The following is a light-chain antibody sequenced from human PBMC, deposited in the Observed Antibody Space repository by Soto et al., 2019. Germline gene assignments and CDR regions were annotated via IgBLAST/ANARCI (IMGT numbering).Light chain of an antibody. CDR3: QQFNNYPT. V-gene: IGKV1D-13*01. J-gene: IGKJ4*01. Sequence: AIPLTQSPSSLSASVGDRVTITCRASQGISSALAWYQQKPGKAPKLLIYDASSLESGVPSRFSGSGSGTDFPLTISSLQPEDFATYYFQQFNNYPTFGGGTKVEIK. CDR1: QGISSA. CDR2: DAS.